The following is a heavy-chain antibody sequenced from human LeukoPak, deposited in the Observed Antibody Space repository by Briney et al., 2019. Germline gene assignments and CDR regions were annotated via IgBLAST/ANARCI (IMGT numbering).Heavy chain of an antibody. J-gene: IGHJ4*02. CDR3: ASIDYGSVFDY. V-gene: IGHV4-61*01. CDR1: GGSISSSFYY. Sequence: SETLSLTCTVSGGSISSSFYYWSWIRQPPGKGLEWIGYIYYSGSTNYNPSLKSRVTISVDTSKNQFSLKLSSVTAADTAVYYCASIDYGSVFDYWGQGTLVTVSS. CDR2: IYYSGST. D-gene: IGHD4-17*01.